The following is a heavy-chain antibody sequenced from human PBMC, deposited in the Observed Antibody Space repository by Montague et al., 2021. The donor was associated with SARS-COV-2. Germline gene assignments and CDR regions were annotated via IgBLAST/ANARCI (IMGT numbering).Heavy chain of an antibody. CDR3: ARFSIGVVSYDAFDI. V-gene: IGHV4-39*01. Sequence: SETLSLTCTVSGGSISSSNYYWDWIRQPPGKGLEWIGSIFYSGITYYNPSLKSRVTISVDTSKNQFSLKLSSVTAADTAVYYCARFSIGVVSYDAFDIWGQGTMVTVSS. D-gene: IGHD3-3*01. J-gene: IGHJ3*02. CDR1: GGSISSSNYY. CDR2: IFYSGIT.